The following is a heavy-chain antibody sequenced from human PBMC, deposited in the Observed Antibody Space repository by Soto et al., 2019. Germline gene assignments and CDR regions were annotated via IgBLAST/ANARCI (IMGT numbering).Heavy chain of an antibody. CDR1: GFTFSDSA. D-gene: IGHD2-2*01. CDR2: ISSNGGST. J-gene: IGHJ5*02. CDR3: ARGGLGYCSSTSCPGRRWFDP. Sequence: GGSLKLSCAASGFTFSDSAIHWVRQAPGKGLEYVSAISSNGGSTHYANSVKGRFTISRDNSKNTLYLQMGSLRAEDMAVYYCARGGLGYCSSTSCPGRRWFDPWGQGTLVTVSS. V-gene: IGHV3-64*01.